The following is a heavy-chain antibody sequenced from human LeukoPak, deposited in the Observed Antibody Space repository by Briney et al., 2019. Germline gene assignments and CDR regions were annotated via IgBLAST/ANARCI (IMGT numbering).Heavy chain of an antibody. J-gene: IGHJ4*02. V-gene: IGHV1-46*01. D-gene: IGHD6-19*01. Sequence: ASVTVSCTASGYTFTGYYMHWVRQAPGQRLEWMGVINPSGGSTSYAQKFQGRVTMTRDTSTRTVYMEVNSLRSEDTAVYYCARQGTYSSAIGMGYWGQGTLVTVSS. CDR3: ARQGTYSSAIGMGY. CDR2: INPSGGST. CDR1: GYTFTGYY.